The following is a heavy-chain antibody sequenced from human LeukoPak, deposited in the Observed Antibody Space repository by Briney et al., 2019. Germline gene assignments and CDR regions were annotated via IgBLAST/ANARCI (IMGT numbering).Heavy chain of an antibody. D-gene: IGHD3-9*01. CDR1: GCSISSYY. CDR2: IYTSGST. V-gene: IGHV4-4*07. Sequence: PSETLSLTCTVSGCSISSYYWSWIRQPAGKGLEWIGRIYTSGSTNYNPSLKSRVTMSVDTSKNQFSLKLSSVTAADTAVYYCARDERTYFDWQGGGLYNWFDPWGQGTLVTVSS. CDR3: ARDERTYFDWQGGGLYNWFDP. J-gene: IGHJ5*02.